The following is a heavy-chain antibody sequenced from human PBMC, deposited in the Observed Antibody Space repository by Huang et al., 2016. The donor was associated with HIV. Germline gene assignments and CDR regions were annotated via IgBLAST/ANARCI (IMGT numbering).Heavy chain of an antibody. V-gene: IGHV4-39*01. CDR2: IDYSGST. Sequence: QLQLQESGPGLVKPSETLSLTCTVSGGSISSSSYYWGWIRHPPVKGLGWMGSIDYSGSTYYNPARRSGVTIAVDTSKNQFALKLSAVTAADTAVYYCARGLRLGYYFDYWGQGTLVTVSS. CDR3: ARGLRLGYYFDY. D-gene: IGHD3-10*01. J-gene: IGHJ4*02. CDR1: GGSISSSSYY.